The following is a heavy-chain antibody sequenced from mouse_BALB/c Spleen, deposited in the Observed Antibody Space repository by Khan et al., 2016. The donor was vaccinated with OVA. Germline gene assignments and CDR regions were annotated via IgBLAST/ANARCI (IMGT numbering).Heavy chain of an antibody. CDR3: ARDGIDY. CDR2: INPSSGYT. J-gene: IGHJ2*01. CDR1: GYTFTSYW. V-gene: IGHV1-7*01. Sequence: VQLQESGAELAKPGASVKMSCKASGYTFTSYWMHWVKQRPGQGLEWIGYINPSSGYTEYNQNFKDKATLTADKSSSTAYMQLSSLTSGDSAVYYCARDGIDYWGQGTTLTVSS. D-gene: IGHD2-3*01.